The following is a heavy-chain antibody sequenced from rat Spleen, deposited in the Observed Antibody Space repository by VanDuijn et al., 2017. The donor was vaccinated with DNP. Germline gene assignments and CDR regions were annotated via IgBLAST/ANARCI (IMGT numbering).Heavy chain of an antibody. CDR3: ARLRLGWEVRARDA. V-gene: IGHV5-25*01. Sequence: EVQLVESGGGFVQPGRSLKLSCAASGFTFSNYDMVWVRQTPTKGLEWVASISTSGGNTYYRDSVKGRFTVSRDNPKSTLYLQMDSLRSEDTATYYCARLRLGWEVRARDAWGQGTSVTVSS. CDR2: ISTSGGNT. J-gene: IGHJ4*01. CDR1: GFTFSNYD. D-gene: IGHD5-1*01.